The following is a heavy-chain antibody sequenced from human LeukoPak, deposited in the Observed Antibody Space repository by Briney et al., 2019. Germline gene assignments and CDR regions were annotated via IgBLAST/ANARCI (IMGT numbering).Heavy chain of an antibody. CDR2: ISGSGGST. J-gene: IGHJ4*02. CDR1: GFTFSGYA. V-gene: IGHV3-23*01. D-gene: IGHD5-18*01. CDR3: AKEGEGYSYGSHIDY. Sequence: GGSLRLSCAASGFTFSGYAMSWVRQAPGKGLEWVSAISGSGGSTYYADSVKGRFTISRDNSKNTLYLQMNSLRAEDTAVYYCAKEGEGYSYGSHIDYWGQGTLVTVSS.